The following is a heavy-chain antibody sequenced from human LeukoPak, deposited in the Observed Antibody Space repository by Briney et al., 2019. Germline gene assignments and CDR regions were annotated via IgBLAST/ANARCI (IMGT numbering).Heavy chain of an antibody. CDR3: ARGTTGY. J-gene: IGHJ4*02. Sequence: PGGSLRLSCAAPGFTFSTYWMSWVRQAPGKGPEWLANIKEDGSEKYYVDSVKGRFSISRDNAKNSLYLHMNSLRAEDTAVYYCARGTTGYWGQGALVTVSS. CDR2: IKEDGSEK. CDR1: GFTFSTYW. D-gene: IGHD1-1*01. V-gene: IGHV3-7*01.